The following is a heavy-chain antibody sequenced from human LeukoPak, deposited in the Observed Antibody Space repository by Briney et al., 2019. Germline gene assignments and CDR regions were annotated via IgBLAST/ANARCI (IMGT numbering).Heavy chain of an antibody. V-gene: IGHV4-4*08. CDR1: DDSITMYY. J-gene: IGHJ6*03. Sequence: SETLSLTCSVSDDSITMYYWTWIRQPPGKGLEWIGHIYTSGSTNFNPSLKSRVTISVDTSKNQFSLKLSSVTAADTAVYYCARSPDYFFYYYMDVWGKGTTVTISS. CDR3: ARSPDYFFYYYMDV. CDR2: IYTSGST.